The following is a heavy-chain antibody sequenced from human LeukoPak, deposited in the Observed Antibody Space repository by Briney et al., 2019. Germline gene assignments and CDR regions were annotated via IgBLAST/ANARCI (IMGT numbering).Heavy chain of an antibody. CDR1: GYTFTSYY. D-gene: IGHD5-18*01. J-gene: IGHJ6*02. CDR2: INPSGGST. V-gene: IGHV1-46*01. CDR3: AREGNRRYSYGPRYYYYGMDV. Sequence: ASVTVSCTASGYTFTSYYMHWVRQAPGQGLEWMGIINPSGGSTSYAQKFQGRVTMTRDTSTSTVYMELSSLRSEDTAVYYCAREGNRRYSYGPRYYYYGMDVWGQGTTVTVSS.